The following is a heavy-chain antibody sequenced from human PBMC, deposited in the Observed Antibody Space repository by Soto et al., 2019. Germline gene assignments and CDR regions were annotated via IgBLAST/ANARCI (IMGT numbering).Heavy chain of an antibody. V-gene: IGHV3-48*03. CDR3: ARISSSWSHADY. Sequence: GGSLRLSCAASGFTFSSYEMNWVRQAPGKGLEWVSYISSSGSTIYYADSVKGRFTISRDKAKNSLYLQMNSLRAEDTAVDYCARISSSWSHADYWGQGTLVTVSS. CDR2: ISSSGSTI. D-gene: IGHD6-13*01. CDR1: GFTFSSYE. J-gene: IGHJ4*02.